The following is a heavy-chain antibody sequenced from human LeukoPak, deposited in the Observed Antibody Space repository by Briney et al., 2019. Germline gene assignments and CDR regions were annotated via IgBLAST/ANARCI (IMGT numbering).Heavy chain of an antibody. V-gene: IGHV1-2*02. CDR2: INPDSGGT. CDR1: GYTFTDSY. CDR3: AKDYYDSSGHFDY. J-gene: IGHJ4*02. D-gene: IGHD3-22*01. Sequence: ASVKVSCKASGYTFTDSYVHWVRQAPGQGLEWMGWINPDSGGTNYAQKFQGRVSMTRDTSISSAYMELRSLRSDDTAVYYCAKDYYDSSGHFDYWGQGTLVTVSS.